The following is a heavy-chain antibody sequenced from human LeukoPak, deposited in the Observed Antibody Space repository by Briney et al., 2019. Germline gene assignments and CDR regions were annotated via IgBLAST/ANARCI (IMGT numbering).Heavy chain of an antibody. D-gene: IGHD3-10*01. J-gene: IGHJ4*02. CDR2: IWYDGSHK. Sequence: GGSLRLSCAASGFTFTSYGMHWVRQAPGKGLEWVAMIWYDGSHKKYADSVEGRFSISRDTSKSTQYLQMNSLRADDTAVYYCARGVPIPATHPIDYWGQGSLVTVSS. CDR1: GFTFTSYG. V-gene: IGHV3-33*03. CDR3: ARGVPIPATHPIDY.